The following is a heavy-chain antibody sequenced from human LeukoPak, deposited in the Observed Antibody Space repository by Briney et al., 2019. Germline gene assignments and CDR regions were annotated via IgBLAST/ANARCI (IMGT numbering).Heavy chain of an antibody. J-gene: IGHJ4*02. Sequence: GGSLRLSCAASGFTFDDYAMHWVRQAPGKGLEWVSGISWNSGSIGYADSVKGRFTISRDNAKNSPYLQMNSLRAEDTALYYCAKGGKSVAFPFDHWGQGTLVTVSS. V-gene: IGHV3-9*01. CDR3: AKGGKSVAFPFDH. CDR1: GFTFDDYA. D-gene: IGHD6-19*01. CDR2: ISWNSGSI.